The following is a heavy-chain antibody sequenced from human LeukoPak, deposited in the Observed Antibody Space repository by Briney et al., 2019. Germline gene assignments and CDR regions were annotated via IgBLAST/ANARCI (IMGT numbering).Heavy chain of an antibody. V-gene: IGHV4-59*01. Sequence: SEILSLTCSMSGDSFSTFYYTWIRQPPGKGLEWVGYIYYTGSPNYNPSLRSRVTIWADTSKNQFSLNLMSATAADAAMYYCAKWKLTAAGISDAVWGQGVPVTVSS. CDR3: AKWKLTAAGISDAV. CDR2: IYYTGSP. CDR1: GDSFSTFY. J-gene: IGHJ4*02. D-gene: IGHD6-13*01.